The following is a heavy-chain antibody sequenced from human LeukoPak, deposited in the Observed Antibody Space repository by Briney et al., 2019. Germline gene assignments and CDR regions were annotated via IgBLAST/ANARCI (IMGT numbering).Heavy chain of an antibody. CDR1: GFTFSSYA. J-gene: IGHJ4*02. Sequence: GGSLRLSCAASGFTFSSYAMSWVRQARGKGLEWVSAISGSGGSTYYADSAKGRFTISRDTSKNTLNLQMNSLRAEDTAVYYCAKSRFIVVVAAIDYSGQGTLVTVSS. CDR3: AKSRFIVVVAAIDY. V-gene: IGHV3-23*01. CDR2: ISGSGGST. D-gene: IGHD2-15*01.